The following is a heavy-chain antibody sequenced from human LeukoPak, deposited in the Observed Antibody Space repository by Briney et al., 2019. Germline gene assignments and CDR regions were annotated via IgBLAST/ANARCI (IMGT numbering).Heavy chain of an antibody. CDR2: ISGSGGST. Sequence: GGSLRLSCAASGFTFSSYAMSWVRQAPGKGLEWVSAISGSGGSTYYADSVKGRFTISRDNSKNTLYLQMNSLRAEDTAVYYCARDFHRAVAENYYNYGMDVWGQGTTVTVSS. CDR3: ARDFHRAVAENYYNYGMDV. J-gene: IGHJ6*02. CDR1: GFTFSSYA. V-gene: IGHV3-23*01. D-gene: IGHD6-19*01.